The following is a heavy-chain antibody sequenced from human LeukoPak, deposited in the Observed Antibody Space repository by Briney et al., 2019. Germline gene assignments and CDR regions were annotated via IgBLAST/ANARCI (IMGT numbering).Heavy chain of an antibody. Sequence: GESLKISCKGSGYSFTSYWIGWVRQMPGKGLEWMGIIWPGDSDTRYSPSFQGQVTISVDKSINTAYLQLSSLKASDTAMYYCARSESSSWQFDYWGQGTLVTVSS. CDR2: IWPGDSDT. CDR3: ARSESSSWQFDY. D-gene: IGHD6-13*01. J-gene: IGHJ4*02. V-gene: IGHV5-51*01. CDR1: GYSFTSYW.